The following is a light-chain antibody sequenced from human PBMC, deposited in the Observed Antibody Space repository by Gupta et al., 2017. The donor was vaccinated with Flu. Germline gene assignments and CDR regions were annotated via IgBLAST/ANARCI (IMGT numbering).Light chain of an antibody. CDR3: QQYYSTPYT. J-gene: IGKJ2*01. V-gene: IGKV4-1*01. CDR2: WAS. Sequence: DIVMTQSPDSLAVSLGERATINCKSSQSVLYSSNNKNYLAWYQQKPGQPPKLLIYWASTRESGVPDRFSGSGSGTDFTLTISSPAAEDVAVYYCQQYYSTPYTFGQGTKLEIK. CDR1: QSVLYSSNNKNY.